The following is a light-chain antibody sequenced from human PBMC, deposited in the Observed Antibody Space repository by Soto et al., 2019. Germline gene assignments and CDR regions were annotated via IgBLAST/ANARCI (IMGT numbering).Light chain of an antibody. J-gene: IGKJ1*01. V-gene: IGKV1-33*01. CDR3: QQYDHLPRT. CDR1: QEISNY. Sequence: DIQMIQSPSSMSASVGDRVTITCQASQEISNYLNWYQQKPGKAPKLLIYDASNLERGVPSRFSGRGSGTDFTFTISSLKPEDFATYYCQQYDHLPRTFCRGTKVEIK. CDR2: DAS.